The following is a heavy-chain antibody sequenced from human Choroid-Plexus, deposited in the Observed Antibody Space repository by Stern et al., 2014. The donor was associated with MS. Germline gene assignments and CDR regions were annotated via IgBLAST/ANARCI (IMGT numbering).Heavy chain of an antibody. CDR1: GFTFGSCA. D-gene: IGHD2/OR15-2a*01. CDR2: VSYDGSNK. CDR3: AKDRQYLTYFFDH. J-gene: IGHJ5*02. V-gene: IGHV3-30*18. Sequence: VQLEESGGGVVQPGSPLRLSCVASGFTFGSCAMHWVRQAPGKGLEWVAGVSYDGSNKYYADSVKGCFTISRDNSQNTLYMQMSSLRPEDTAVYYCAKDRQYLTYFFDHWGQGSLVTVSS.